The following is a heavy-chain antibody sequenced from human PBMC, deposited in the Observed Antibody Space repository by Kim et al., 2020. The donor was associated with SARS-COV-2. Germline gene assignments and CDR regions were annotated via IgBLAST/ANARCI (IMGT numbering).Heavy chain of an antibody. CDR1: GFTFSSYG. V-gene: IGHV3-30*18. CDR3: AKDFSYSSSFLDY. J-gene: IGHJ4*02. CDR2: ISYDGSNK. Sequence: GGSLRLSCAASGFTFSSYGMHWVRQAPGKGLEWVAVISYDGSNKYYADSVKGRFTISRDNSKNTLYLQMNSLRAEDTAVYYCAKDFSYSSSFLDYWGQGTLVTVSS. D-gene: IGHD6-13*01.